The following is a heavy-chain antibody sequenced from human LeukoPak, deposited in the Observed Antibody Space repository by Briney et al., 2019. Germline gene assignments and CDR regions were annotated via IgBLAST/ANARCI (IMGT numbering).Heavy chain of an antibody. V-gene: IGHV3-30*04. J-gene: IGHJ4*02. CDR1: GFTFSSYA. Sequence: GRSLRLSCAASGFTFSSYAMHWVRQAPGKGLEWVAVISYDGSNKYYADSVKGRFTISRDNSKNTLYLQMNSPRAEDTAVYYCARDPGGTVAAHGNVPWGQGTLVTVSS. D-gene: IGHD6-19*01. CDR2: ISYDGSNK. CDR3: ARDPGGTVAAHGNVP.